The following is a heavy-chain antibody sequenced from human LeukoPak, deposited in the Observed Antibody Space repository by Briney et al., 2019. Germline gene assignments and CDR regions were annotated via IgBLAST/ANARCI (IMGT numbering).Heavy chain of an antibody. CDR2: INPNSGGT. D-gene: IGHD6-13*01. J-gene: IGHJ6*03. CDR1: GYTFTGYY. V-gene: IGHV1-2*02. Sequence: GASVKVSCKASGYTFTGYYMHWVRQAPGQGLEWMGWINPNSGGTNYAQTFQGRVTMTRDTSISTAYMELSRLRSDDTAVYYCARDGSAAAGRYYYYYYMDVWGKGTTVTISS. CDR3: ARDGSAAAGRYYYYYYMDV.